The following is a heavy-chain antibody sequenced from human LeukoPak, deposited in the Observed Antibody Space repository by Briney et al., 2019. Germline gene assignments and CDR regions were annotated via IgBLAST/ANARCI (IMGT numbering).Heavy chain of an antibody. Sequence: GGSLRLSCAASGFTFSVYAMNWVRQAPGKGLGWVSGISGSGGRKYYADSVKGRFTISRDNSKNTLYLQMDSLRAEDTAVYYCAKEYSSGWYDWGQGALVTVSS. CDR3: AKEYSSGWYD. CDR2: ISGSGGRK. J-gene: IGHJ4*02. V-gene: IGHV3-23*01. CDR1: GFTFSVYA. D-gene: IGHD6-19*01.